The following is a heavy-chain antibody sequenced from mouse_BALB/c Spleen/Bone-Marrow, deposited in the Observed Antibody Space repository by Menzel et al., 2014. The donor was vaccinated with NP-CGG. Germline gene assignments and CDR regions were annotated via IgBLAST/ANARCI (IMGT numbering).Heavy chain of an antibody. CDR3: ARHGGGSSLWSFDV. J-gene: IGHJ1*01. V-gene: IGHV5-9-3*01. D-gene: IGHD1-1*01. CDR2: INSGGSDT. Sequence: EVQVVESGGGLVKPGGSLKLSCAASGFTFSSYAMSWVRQTPEKRLEWVAIINSGGSDTYYPDSVKGRFTISRDNDKNTLYLQMSSLRSEDTAMYYCARHGGGSSLWSFDVWGAGPTVTVSS. CDR1: GFTFSSYA.